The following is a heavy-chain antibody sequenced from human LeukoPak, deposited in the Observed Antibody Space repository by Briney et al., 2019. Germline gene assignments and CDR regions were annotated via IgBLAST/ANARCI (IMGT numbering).Heavy chain of an antibody. V-gene: IGHV4-59*12. J-gene: IGHJ5*02. CDR1: GGSISRYY. CDR3: ARDGYYDSSGYYRNWFDP. Sequence: SETLSLTCTVSGGSISRYYWSWIRQPPGKGLEWIGYINYSGSTNYTPSLKSRVTISVDTSKNQFSLKLSSVTAADSAVYYCARDGYYDSSGYYRNWFDPWGQGTLVTVSS. CDR2: INYSGST. D-gene: IGHD3-22*01.